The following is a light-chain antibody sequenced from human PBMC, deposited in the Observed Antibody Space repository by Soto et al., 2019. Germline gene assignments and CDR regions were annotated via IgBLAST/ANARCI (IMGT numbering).Light chain of an antibody. CDR2: GAS. V-gene: IGKV3-20*01. CDR3: LQSATSPRT. J-gene: IGKJ1*01. CDR1: QTVGNNY. Sequence: EIVLTQSPGTLSLSPGERATLSCRASQTVGNNYLDWYQQKPGQAPRLLIYGASSRATVIPDRFSGSGSGTDFTLTISRLEPEDCAVYYCLQSATSPRTFGQGNKVELQ.